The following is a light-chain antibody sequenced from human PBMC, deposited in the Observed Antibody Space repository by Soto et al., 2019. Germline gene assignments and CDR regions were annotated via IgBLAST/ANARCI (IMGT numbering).Light chain of an antibody. CDR1: STDVGGYNY. CDR2: EVS. J-gene: IGLJ1*01. Sequence: HSALTQPSSVSGSAGQSSTISCTGTSTDVGGYNYVSWYQHHPGKGPKLIIYEVSNRPSGVSDRFSGSKSGNKASLIISNLEAEDESDYYCGSYTSTDTPFVFGTGTKVTVL. CDR3: GSYTSTDTPFV. V-gene: IGLV2-14*01.